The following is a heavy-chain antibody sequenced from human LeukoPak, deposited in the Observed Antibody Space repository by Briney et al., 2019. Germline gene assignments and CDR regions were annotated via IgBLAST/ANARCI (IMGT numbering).Heavy chain of an antibody. D-gene: IGHD6-13*01. Sequence: TSETLSLTCAVYGGSFSGYYWSWIRQPPGKGVEWIGEINHSGSTNYNPSLKSRVTISVDTSKNQFSLKLSSVTAADTAVYYCARGYSSSWYYYGMDVWGKGTTVTVSS. CDR1: GGSFSGYY. CDR3: ARGYSSSWYYYGMDV. CDR2: INHSGST. J-gene: IGHJ6*04. V-gene: IGHV4-34*01.